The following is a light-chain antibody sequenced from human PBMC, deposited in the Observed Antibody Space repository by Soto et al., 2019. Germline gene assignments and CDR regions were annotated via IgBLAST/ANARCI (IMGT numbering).Light chain of an antibody. V-gene: IGKV3-20*01. CDR2: GAS. Sequence: EIVLTQSPGTLSLSPGERATLSCRASQTVSGGYLAWYQQKRGQANRLLIHGASTRATGIPDRLSGSGSGTDFILTISRLEPEDFAVYFCQLYGSSTKTFGQGTKVDIX. J-gene: IGKJ1*01. CDR1: QTVSGGY. CDR3: QLYGSSTKT.